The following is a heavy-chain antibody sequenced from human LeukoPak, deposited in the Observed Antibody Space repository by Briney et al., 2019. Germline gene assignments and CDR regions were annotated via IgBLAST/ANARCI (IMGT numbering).Heavy chain of an antibody. D-gene: IGHD5-24*01. CDR2: IIPIFGTA. V-gene: IGHV1-69*06. J-gene: IGHJ3*02. CDR3: ARAGGDGYNYVDAFDI. CDR1: GGTFSSYA. Sequence: ASVKVSCKASGGTFSSYAISWVRQAPGQGLEWMGGIIPIFGTANYAQKFQGRVTITADKSTSTAYMELRSLKSDDTAVYYCARAGGDGYNYVDAFDIWGQGTMVTVSS.